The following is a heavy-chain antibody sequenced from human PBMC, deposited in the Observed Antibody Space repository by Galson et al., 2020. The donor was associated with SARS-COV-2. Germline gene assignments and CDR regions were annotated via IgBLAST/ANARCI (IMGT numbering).Heavy chain of an antibody. J-gene: IGHJ5*02. CDR2: IRSKAYGGTT. D-gene: IGHD3-22*01. CDR3: TTTPPSITMIVGPPSS. Sequence: GESLKISCTASGFNFGDYAMSWFRQPPGKGLEWVGYIRSKAYGGTTEYDASVKGRFTISRDDSKSIAYLQMDSLKTEDTAVYYCTTTPPSITMIVGPPSSWGQGTLVTVSS. V-gene: IGHV3-49*03. CDR1: GFNFGDYA.